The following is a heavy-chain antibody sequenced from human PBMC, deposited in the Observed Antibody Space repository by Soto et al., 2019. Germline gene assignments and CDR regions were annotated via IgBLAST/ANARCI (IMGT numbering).Heavy chain of an antibody. V-gene: IGHV1-46*01. D-gene: IGHD1-26*01. Sequence: GASVKVSCKASGYTFTSYYMHWVRQAPGQGLEWMGIINPSGGSTSYAQKFQGRVTMTRDTSTSTVYMELSSLRSEDTAVYYCARYRRVGATIGYFDYWGQGTLVTVSS. CDR2: INPSGGST. CDR3: ARYRRVGATIGYFDY. CDR1: GYTFTSYY. J-gene: IGHJ4*02.